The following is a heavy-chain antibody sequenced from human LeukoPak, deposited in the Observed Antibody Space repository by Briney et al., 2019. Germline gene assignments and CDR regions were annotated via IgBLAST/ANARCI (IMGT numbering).Heavy chain of an antibody. CDR2: IYYSGST. CDR3: AADRVRGYYYMDV. V-gene: IGHV4-59*01. CDR1: GGSINNYY. J-gene: IGHJ6*03. Sequence: SETLSLTCTVSGGSINNYYWSWIRQPPGKGLEWIGYIYYSGSTNYNPSLKSRVTISVDTSKNQFSLKLNSVTAADTAVYYCAADRVRGYYYMDVWSKGTTVTVSS. D-gene: IGHD3-10*01.